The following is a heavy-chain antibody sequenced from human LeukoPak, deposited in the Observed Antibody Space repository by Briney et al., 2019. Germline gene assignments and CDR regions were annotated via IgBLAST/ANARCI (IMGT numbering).Heavy chain of an antibody. D-gene: IGHD3-16*01. CDR3: VREGTNWDNWFDP. J-gene: IGHJ5*02. CDR2: IYYTGST. CDR1: GGSISSYY. Sequence: PSETLSLTCTVSGGSISSYYWSWIRQPPGKGLEWIGYIYYTGSTNYSPSLKSRVTISVDTSKNQFSLKLNSVTAADTAVYYCVREGTNWDNWFDPWGQGTLVTVSS. V-gene: IGHV4-59*01.